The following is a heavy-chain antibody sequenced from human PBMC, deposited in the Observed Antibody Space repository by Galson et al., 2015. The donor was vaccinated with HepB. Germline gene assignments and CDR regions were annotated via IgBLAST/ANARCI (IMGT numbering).Heavy chain of an antibody. V-gene: IGHV3-9*01. CDR1: GFTFDDYA. CDR3: AKDRNGDGGNSGFFDY. J-gene: IGHJ4*02. CDR2: ISWNSGSI. Sequence: SLRLSCAASGFTFDDYAMHWVRQAPGKGLEWVSGISWNSGSIGYADSVKGRFTISRDNAKNSLYLQMNSLRAEDTALYYCAKDRNGDGGNSGFFDYWGQGTLVTVSS. D-gene: IGHD4-23*01.